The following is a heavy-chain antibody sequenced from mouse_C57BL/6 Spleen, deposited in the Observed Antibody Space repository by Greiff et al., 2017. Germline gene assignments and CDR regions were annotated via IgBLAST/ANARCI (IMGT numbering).Heavy chain of an antibody. CDR1: GFSLTSYA. V-gene: IGHV2-9-1*01. J-gene: IGHJ4*01. Sequence: VMLVESGPGLVAPSQSLSITCTVSGFSLTSYAISWVRQPPGKGLEWLGVIWTGGGTNYNSALKSRLSISKDNSKSQVFLKMNSLQTDDTARYYCARYDYDAHYAMDYWGQGTSVTVSS. CDR3: ARYDYDAHYAMDY. D-gene: IGHD2-4*01. CDR2: IWTGGGT.